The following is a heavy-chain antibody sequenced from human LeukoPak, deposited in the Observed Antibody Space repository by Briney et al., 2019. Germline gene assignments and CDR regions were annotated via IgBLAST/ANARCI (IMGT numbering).Heavy chain of an antibody. J-gene: IGHJ4*02. Sequence: GSLRLSCAASGFTFSSYGMTWIRQPPGKGLEWIGEINHSGSTNYNPSLKSRVTISVDTSKNQFSLKLSSVTAADTAVYYCARGKKNYYDSSGYYYGYWGQGTLVTVSS. D-gene: IGHD3-22*01. CDR1: GFTFSSYG. CDR3: ARGKKNYYDSSGYYYGY. CDR2: INHSGST. V-gene: IGHV4-34*01.